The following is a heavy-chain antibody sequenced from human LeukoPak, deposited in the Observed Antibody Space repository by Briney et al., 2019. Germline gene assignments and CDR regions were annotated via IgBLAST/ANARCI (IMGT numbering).Heavy chain of an antibody. D-gene: IGHD1-1*01. J-gene: IGHJ5*02. CDR1: GGSTSSYY. CDR2: ISYSGST. Sequence: PSGTLSLTCTVSGGSTSSYYWSWLRQPPGKGLEWIGYISYSGSTNFNPSLKSRVTISVDTSKNQFSLKLSSVTAADTAVYYCAREGTAGTNLNWFDPWGQGTLVTVSS. CDR3: AREGTAGTNLNWFDP. V-gene: IGHV4-59*01.